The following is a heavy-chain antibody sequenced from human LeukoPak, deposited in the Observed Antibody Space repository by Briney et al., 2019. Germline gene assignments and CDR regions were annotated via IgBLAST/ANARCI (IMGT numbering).Heavy chain of an antibody. CDR3: AKDGPQYYYGSGSYLDY. CDR2: ISGSGGST. CDR1: GFTFSSYA. V-gene: IGHV3-23*01. J-gene: IGHJ4*02. Sequence: GGSLRLSCAASGFTFSSYAMSWVRQAPGKGLEWVSAISGSGGSTYYADSVKRRFTISRENSKNTLYLQMNSLRAEDRAVYYCAKDGPQYYYGSGSYLDYWGQGTLVTVSS. D-gene: IGHD3-10*01.